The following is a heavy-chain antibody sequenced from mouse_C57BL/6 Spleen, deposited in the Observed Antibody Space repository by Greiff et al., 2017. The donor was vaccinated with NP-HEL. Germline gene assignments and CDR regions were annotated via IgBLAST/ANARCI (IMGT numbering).Heavy chain of an antibody. CDR2: ISDGGSYT. D-gene: IGHD2-5*01. J-gene: IGHJ2*01. CDR1: GFTFSSYA. V-gene: IGHV5-4*01. Sequence: EVQGVESGGGLVKPGGSLKLSCAASGFTFSSYAMSWVRQTPEKRLEWVATISDGGSYTYYPDNVKGRFTISRDNAKNNLYLQMSHLKSEDTAMYYCARGYYSNLYYFDYWGQGTTLTVSS. CDR3: ARGYYSNLYYFDY.